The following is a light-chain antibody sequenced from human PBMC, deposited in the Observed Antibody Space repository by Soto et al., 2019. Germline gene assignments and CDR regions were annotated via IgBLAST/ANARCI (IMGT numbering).Light chain of an antibody. CDR3: CSFAGAYTYV. J-gene: IGLJ1*01. V-gene: IGLV2-11*01. CDR1: SSDVGDYNY. CDR2: DVN. Sequence: QSALTQPRSVSGSPGQSVTISCTGTSSDVGDYNYVSWYQQHPGKAPKLIIYDVNKRPSGVPDRFSGSKSGNTASLTISGLQAEDEVNYYCCSFAGAYTYVFGTGTKVTVL.